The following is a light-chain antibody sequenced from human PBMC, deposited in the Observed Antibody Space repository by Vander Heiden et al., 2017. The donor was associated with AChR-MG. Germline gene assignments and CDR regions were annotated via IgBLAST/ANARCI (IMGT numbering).Light chain of an antibody. Sequence: DVVMTQSPLSLPVTLGQPASISCRSSQSLVYSNGKAYLNWFHQRPGQSPRRLIYKVSNRDSGVPDRVSGSGSGTDFTLKISRVEAEDVGVYYCMQGTYWPLTFGGGTKVEIK. V-gene: IGKV2-30*01. J-gene: IGKJ4*01. CDR3: MQGTYWPLT. CDR2: KVS. CDR1: QSLVYSNGKAY.